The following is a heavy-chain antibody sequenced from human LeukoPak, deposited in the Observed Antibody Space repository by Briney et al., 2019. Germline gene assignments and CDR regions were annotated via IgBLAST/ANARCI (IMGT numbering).Heavy chain of an antibody. V-gene: IGHV3-74*01. CDR1: GFTFSSYW. CDR3: ARDKGYAVDY. Sequence: PGGSLRLSCAASGFTFSSYWMHWVRQAPGKGLVWVSLVKSDGISTNYADSVKGRFTISRDNAKNTLYLQMNSLRADDTAVYYRARDKGYAVDYWGQGTLVTVSS. CDR2: VKSDGIST. J-gene: IGHJ4*02. D-gene: IGHD5-12*01.